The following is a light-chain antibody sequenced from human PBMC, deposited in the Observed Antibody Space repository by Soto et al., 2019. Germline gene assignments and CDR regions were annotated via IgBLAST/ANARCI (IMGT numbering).Light chain of an antibody. J-gene: IGKJ1*01. V-gene: IGKV3-20*01. CDR1: QSVTSTH. CDR2: GAS. CDR3: QQYGSSPCT. Sequence: EIVLTQSPDTLSLSPGERATLSCRASQSVTSTHLAWYQQKPGQAPRLLIYGASSRATGIPDRFSGSGSGTGFTLTISRLEPEDLAVYYCQQYGSSPCTFGQGTKVEIK.